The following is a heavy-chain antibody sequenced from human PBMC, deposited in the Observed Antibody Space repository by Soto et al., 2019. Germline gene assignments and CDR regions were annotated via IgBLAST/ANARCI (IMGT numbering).Heavy chain of an antibody. V-gene: IGHV3-23*01. CDR1: GFTFSSYA. D-gene: IGHD3-10*01. CDR3: AKGVTPGLSGY. Sequence: GGSLRLSCAASGFTFSSYAMSWVRQAPGKGLEWVSAISGSGGSTYYADSVKGRFTISRDKSKNTLYLQMNSLRAEDTAVYYCAKGVTPGLSGYWGQGTLVTVSS. J-gene: IGHJ4*02. CDR2: ISGSGGST.